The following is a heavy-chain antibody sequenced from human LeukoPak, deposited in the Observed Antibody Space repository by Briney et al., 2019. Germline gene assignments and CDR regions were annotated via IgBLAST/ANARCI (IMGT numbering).Heavy chain of an antibody. Sequence: RSLRLSCAASGFTFSSYAMHWVRQAPGKGLEWVAVISYDGSNKYYADSVKGRFTISRDNSKNTLYLQMNSLRAEDTAVYYCARDLGYYYDSSLAYWGQGTLVTVSS. V-gene: IGHV3-30*04. CDR2: ISYDGSNK. D-gene: IGHD3-22*01. CDR1: GFTFSSYA. J-gene: IGHJ4*02. CDR3: ARDLGYYYDSSLAY.